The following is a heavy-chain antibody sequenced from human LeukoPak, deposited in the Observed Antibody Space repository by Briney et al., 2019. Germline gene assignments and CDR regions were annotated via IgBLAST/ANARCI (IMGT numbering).Heavy chain of an antibody. CDR3: ARRSYGGLYYFDY. CDR2: IYHSGST. Sequence: SGTLSLTCAVSGGSISNSNWWSWVRQPPGKGLEWIGEIYHSGSTNYNPSLKSRVTISVDKSKNQFSLKLSSVTAADTAVYYCARRSYGGLYYFDYWGQGTLVTVSS. J-gene: IGHJ4*02. V-gene: IGHV4-4*02. D-gene: IGHD4-23*01. CDR1: GGSISNSNW.